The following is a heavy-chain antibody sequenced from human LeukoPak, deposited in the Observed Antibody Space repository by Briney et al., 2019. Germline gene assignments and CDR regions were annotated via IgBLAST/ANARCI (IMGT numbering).Heavy chain of an antibody. V-gene: IGHV3-23*01. CDR3: AKGEYCSSTSCYGFQYYYYGMDV. CDR1: GFTFSSYA. CDR2: ISGSGGST. Sequence: GGSLRLSCAASGFTFSSYAMSWVRQAPGKGLEWVSAISGSGGSTYYADSVKGRFTISRDNSKNTLYLQMNRLRAEDTAVYYCAKGEYCSSTSCYGFQYYYYGMDVWGQGTTVTVSS. D-gene: IGHD2-2*01. J-gene: IGHJ6*02.